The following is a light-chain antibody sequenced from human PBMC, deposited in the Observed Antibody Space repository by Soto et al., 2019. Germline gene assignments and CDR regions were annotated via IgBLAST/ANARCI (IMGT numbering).Light chain of an antibody. CDR2: GAH. CDR1: QSIRSHY. J-gene: IGKJ1*01. CDR3: QQYGSSVT. Sequence: EIVLTQSPGTLSLSPGERATLSGRASQSIRSHYLAWYQQKPGQAPRLLISGAHNRAPGIPDRFSGSESGTDFTLRISRLEPEDFAVYYCQQYGSSVTFGQGTKVEIK. V-gene: IGKV3-20*01.